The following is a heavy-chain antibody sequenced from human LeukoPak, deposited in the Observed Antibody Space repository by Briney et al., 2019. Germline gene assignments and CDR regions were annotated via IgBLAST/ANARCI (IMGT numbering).Heavy chain of an antibody. CDR2: INHSGST. V-gene: IGHV4-34*01. Sequence: PSETLSLTCAVYGGAFSGYYWSWIRQPPGKGLEWIGEINHSGSTNYNPSLKSRVTISVDTSKNQVSLKLSSVTAADTAVYYCARGVTGTTYRRYFDWLSGYYFDYWGQGTLVTVSS. CDR3: ARGVTGTTYRRYFDWLSGYYFDY. D-gene: IGHD3-9*01. CDR1: GGAFSGYY. J-gene: IGHJ4*02.